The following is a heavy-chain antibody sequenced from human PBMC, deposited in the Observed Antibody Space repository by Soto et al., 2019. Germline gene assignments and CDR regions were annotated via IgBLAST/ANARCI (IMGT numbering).Heavy chain of an antibody. V-gene: IGHV3-30*18. CDR1: GFTFEDFG. CDR2: VSYEGSIT. J-gene: IGHJ4*02. D-gene: IGHD3-16*01. Sequence: QVQLVESGGGVVQPGRSLRLSCAASGFTFEDFGMHWVRQAPGKGLEWVAVVSYEGSITYYADSMKGRFTISRDNSKNMLYLQMNSLTPEDTAVYYCAKFEGGFPSGYFDYWGQGTLVTVSS. CDR3: AKFEGGFPSGYFDY.